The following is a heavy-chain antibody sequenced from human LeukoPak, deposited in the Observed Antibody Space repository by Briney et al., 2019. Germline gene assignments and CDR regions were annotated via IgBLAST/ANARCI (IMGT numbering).Heavy chain of an antibody. CDR2: TYYRSKWYN. CDR1: GDSVSSNSAA. D-gene: IGHD3-22*01. Sequence: SQTLSLTCAISGDSVSSNSAAWNWIRQSPSRGPEWLGRTYYRSKWYNDYTVSVKSRITINPDTSKNQFSLQLNSVTPEDTAVYYCAREYFYDSSGYQDVLDIWGQGTMVTVSS. J-gene: IGHJ3*02. V-gene: IGHV6-1*01. CDR3: AREYFYDSSGYQDVLDI.